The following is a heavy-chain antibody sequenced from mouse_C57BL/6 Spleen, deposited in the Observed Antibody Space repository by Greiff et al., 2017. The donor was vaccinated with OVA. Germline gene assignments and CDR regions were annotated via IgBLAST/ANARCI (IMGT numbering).Heavy chain of an antibody. Sequence: QVQLQQSGAELVKPGASVKLSCKASGYTFTSYWMQWVKQRPGQGLEWIGEIDPSDSYTNYNQKFKGKATLTVDTSSSTAYMQLSSLTSEDSAVYYCANYYGSSYWYFDVWGTGTTVTVSS. CDR3: ANYYGSSYWYFDV. J-gene: IGHJ1*03. V-gene: IGHV1-50*01. CDR1: GYTFTSYW. CDR2: IDPSDSYT. D-gene: IGHD1-1*01.